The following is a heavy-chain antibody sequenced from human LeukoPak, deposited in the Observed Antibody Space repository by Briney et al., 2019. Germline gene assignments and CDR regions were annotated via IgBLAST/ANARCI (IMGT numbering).Heavy chain of an antibody. D-gene: IGHD1-26*01. CDR2: ISGSGGST. CDR1: GFTFSSYA. CDR3: AKIPRRGELPPHLDY. J-gene: IGHJ4*02. Sequence: PGGSLRLSCAASGFTFSSYAMSWVRQAPGKGLEWVSAISGSGGSTYYADSVKGRFTISRDNSKNTLYLQMNSLRAEDTAVYYCAKIPRRGELPPHLDYWGQGTLVTVSS. V-gene: IGHV3-23*01.